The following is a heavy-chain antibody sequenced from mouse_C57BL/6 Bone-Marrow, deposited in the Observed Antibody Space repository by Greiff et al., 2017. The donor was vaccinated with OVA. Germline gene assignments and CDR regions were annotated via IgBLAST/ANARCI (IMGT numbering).Heavy chain of an antibody. CDR1: GFSLTSYG. CDR3: ARKGDSNWEGWFAY. Sequence: QVHVKQSGPGLVQPSQSLSITCTVSGFSLTSYGVHWVRQSPGKGLEWLGVIWSGGSTDYNAAFISRLSISKDNSKSQVFFKMNSLQADDTAIYYCARKGDSNWEGWFAYWGQGTLVTVSA. CDR2: IWSGGST. J-gene: IGHJ3*01. D-gene: IGHD4-1*01. V-gene: IGHV2-2*01.